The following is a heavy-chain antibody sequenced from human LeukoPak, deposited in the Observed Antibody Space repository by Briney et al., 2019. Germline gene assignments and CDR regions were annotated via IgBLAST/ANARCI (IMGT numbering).Heavy chain of an antibody. CDR1: GGSISSYY. J-gene: IGHJ4*02. D-gene: IGHD3-9*01. V-gene: IGHV4-59*01. CDR3: ARAARGPIRYFDY. CDR2: IYNSGST. Sequence: SETLSLTCTVSGGSISSYYWSWIRQPPGKGLEWIGYIYNSGSTSYNPSLQSRVTISVDMSKNQFSLKLSTVTAADTAVYYCARAARGPIRYFDYWGQGALVTVSS.